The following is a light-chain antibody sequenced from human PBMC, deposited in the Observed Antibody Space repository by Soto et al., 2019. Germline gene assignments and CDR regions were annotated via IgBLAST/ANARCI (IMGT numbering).Light chain of an antibody. V-gene: IGKV3-15*01. CDR3: QQWSSSPRT. CDR1: QSLTSN. Sequence: EIILTQSPATLYVSPGERATLSCRASQSLTSNLAWYQQRPGQAPRLLIYDTSTRATDIPARFSGSGSGTDFTLTISRLEPEDFAVYYCQQWSSSPRTFGQGTKLEIK. J-gene: IGKJ2*01. CDR2: DTS.